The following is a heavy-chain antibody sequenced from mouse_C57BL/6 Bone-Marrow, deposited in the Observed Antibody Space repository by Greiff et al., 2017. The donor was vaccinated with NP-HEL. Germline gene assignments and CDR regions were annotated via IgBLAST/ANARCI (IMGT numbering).Heavy chain of an antibody. CDR3: TRYGTTVVDY. V-gene: IGHV1-15*01. Sequence: VKLMESGAELVRPGASVTLSCKASGYTFTDYEMHWVKQTPVHGLEWIGAIDPETGGTAYNQKFKGKAILTADKSSSTAYMELRSLTSEDSAVYYCTRYGTTVVDYWGQGTTLTVSS. J-gene: IGHJ2*01. CDR2: IDPETGGT. CDR1: GYTFTDYE. D-gene: IGHD1-1*01.